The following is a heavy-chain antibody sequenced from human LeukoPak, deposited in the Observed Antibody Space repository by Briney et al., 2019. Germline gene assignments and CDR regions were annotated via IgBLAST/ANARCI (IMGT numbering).Heavy chain of an antibody. CDR1: GFTFSSYT. V-gene: IGHV3-48*04. D-gene: IGHD3-10*01. CDR3: VRTRGSHWY. Sequence: GGSLRLSCAASGFTFSSYTMNWVRQAPGKGLEWTSYISSYGGGIYYADSVRGRFTISRDNAENSLYLQMNSLRAEDTAVYYCVRTRGSHWYWGQGTLVTVSS. J-gene: IGHJ4*02. CDR2: ISSYGGGI.